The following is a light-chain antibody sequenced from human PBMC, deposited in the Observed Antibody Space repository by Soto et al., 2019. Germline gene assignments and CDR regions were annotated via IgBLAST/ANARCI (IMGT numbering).Light chain of an antibody. J-gene: IGKJ1*01. V-gene: IGKV1-5*01. CDR3: QHYNSYSEA. CDR2: DAS. Sequence: DIHMTQSPSTLSASVVDRVTITCLASQSISSWLAWYQQKPGKAPKLLIYDASSLESGVPSRFSGSGSGTEFTLTISSLQPDDFATYYCQHYNSYSEAFGQGTKVDIK. CDR1: QSISSW.